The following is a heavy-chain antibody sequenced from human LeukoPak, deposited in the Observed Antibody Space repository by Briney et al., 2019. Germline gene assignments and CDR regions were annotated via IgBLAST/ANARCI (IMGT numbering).Heavy chain of an antibody. J-gene: IGHJ4*02. CDR1: GYTFTSYY. Sequence: VASVKVSCKASGYTFTSYYMHWVRQAPGQGLEWMGIINPSGGSTNYAQKFQGRVTMTRDTSTSTVYMELSSLRSEDTAVYYCARDPYYDFWSGYWELDYWGQGTLVTVSS. CDR2: INPSGGST. CDR3: ARDPYYDFWSGYWELDY. V-gene: IGHV1-46*03. D-gene: IGHD3-3*01.